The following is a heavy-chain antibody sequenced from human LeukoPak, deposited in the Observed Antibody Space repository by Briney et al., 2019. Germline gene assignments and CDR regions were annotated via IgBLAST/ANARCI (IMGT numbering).Heavy chain of an antibody. Sequence: GGSLRLSCAASGFTVSSNYMSWVRQAPGKGLEWVSVIYSGGSTYYADSVKGRFTISRDNSKNTLYLQMNSLRAEDTAVYYCAGEGDGYNAPPFYYWGQGTLVTVSS. D-gene: IGHD5-24*01. CDR1: GFTVSSNY. CDR2: IYSGGST. CDR3: AGEGDGYNAPPFYY. J-gene: IGHJ4*02. V-gene: IGHV3-53*01.